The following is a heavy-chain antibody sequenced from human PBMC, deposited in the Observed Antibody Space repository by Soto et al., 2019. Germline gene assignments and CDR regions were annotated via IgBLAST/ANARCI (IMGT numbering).Heavy chain of an antibody. Sequence: QVQLQESGPGLLKASETLSLSCSVSGGSISKFYWGWIRKTAGKGLEWMGRVYATGTTDYNPSLRSRVTMSVDISKKTFSLRLTSVTAADTGVYYCVRDGSKTLRDWFDPWGQGKLVTVSS. V-gene: IGHV4-4*07. J-gene: IGHJ5*02. CDR3: VRDGSKTLRDWFDP. CDR2: VYATGTT. CDR1: GGSISKFY. D-gene: IGHD4-17*01.